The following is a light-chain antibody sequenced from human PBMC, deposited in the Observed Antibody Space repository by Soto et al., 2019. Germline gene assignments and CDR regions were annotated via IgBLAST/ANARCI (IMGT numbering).Light chain of an antibody. V-gene: IGLV2-14*01. CDR1: SSNVGGYNY. J-gene: IGLJ1*01. CDR3: SSYTTSSTYV. Sequence: QSALTQPASVSGSPGQSITISCPGTSSNVGGYNYVSWYQQHPGKAPKLIIYEVSNRPSGVSNRFSGSKSGNTASLTISGLQAEDEADYYCSSYTTSSTYVFGTGTKLTVL. CDR2: EVS.